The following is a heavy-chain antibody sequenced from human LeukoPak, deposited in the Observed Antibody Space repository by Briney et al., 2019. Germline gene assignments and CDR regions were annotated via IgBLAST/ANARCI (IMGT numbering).Heavy chain of an antibody. D-gene: IGHD2-2*01. J-gene: IGHJ3*02. CDR1: GYTFPSYY. CDR3: ARYCSSTSCSTGSDAFDI. CDR2: INPSGGST. V-gene: IGHV1-46*01. Sequence: ASVKVSCKASGYTFPSYYMHWVRQAPGQGLEWMGIINPSGGSTSYAQKFQGRVTMPRDTPTSTVYMELSSLRSEDTAVYYCARYCSSTSCSTGSDAFDIWGQGTMVTVSS.